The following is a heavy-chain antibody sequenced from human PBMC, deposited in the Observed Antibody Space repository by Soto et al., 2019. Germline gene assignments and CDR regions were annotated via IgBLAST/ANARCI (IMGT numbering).Heavy chain of an antibody. J-gene: IGHJ6*03. CDR1: GYSFTSYW. CDR2: IYPGDSDT. D-gene: IGHD6-13*01. V-gene: IGHV5-51*01. Sequence: GVSLTISRKSSGYSFTSYWIGWVRQMPGKGLEWMGIIYPGDSDTRYSPSFQGQVTISADKSISTAYLQWSSLKASDTAMYYCARTLAGDTAYYEMDVLGKEDRLTISS. CDR3: ARTLAGDTAYYEMDV.